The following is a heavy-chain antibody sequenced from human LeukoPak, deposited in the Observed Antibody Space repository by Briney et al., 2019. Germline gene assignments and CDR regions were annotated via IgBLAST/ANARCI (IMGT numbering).Heavy chain of an antibody. CDR3: ASSYSGSHPIDY. V-gene: IGHV1-69*13. CDR2: IIPIFGTA. Sequence: SVKVSCKASGYTFTNYAISWVRQAPGQGLEWMGGIIPIFGTANYAQKFQGRVTITADESTSTAYMELSSLRSEDTAVYYCASSYSGSHPIDYWGQGTLVTVSS. J-gene: IGHJ4*02. CDR1: GYTFTNYA. D-gene: IGHD1-26*01.